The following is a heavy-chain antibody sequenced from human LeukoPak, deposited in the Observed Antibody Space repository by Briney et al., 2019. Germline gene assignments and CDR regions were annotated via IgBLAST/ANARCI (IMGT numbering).Heavy chain of an antibody. CDR2: ISDSGGST. CDR1: GFTFSSYA. D-gene: IGHD2-8*01. CDR3: AKDTSIGRYCTNGVCSPFDY. J-gene: IGHJ4*02. Sequence: GGSLRLSCAASGFTFSSYAMSWVRQAPGKGLEWVSAISDSGGSTYDTDSVKGRFTISRDNSKNTLYLQMNSLRAEDTAVYYCAKDTSIGRYCTNGVCSPFDYWGQGTLVTVSS. V-gene: IGHV3-23*01.